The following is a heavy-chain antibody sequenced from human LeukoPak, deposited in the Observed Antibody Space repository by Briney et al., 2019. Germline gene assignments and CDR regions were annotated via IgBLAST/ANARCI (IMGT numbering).Heavy chain of an antibody. CDR1: GFTLSSYW. J-gene: IGHJ5*02. CDR2: INSAGSST. D-gene: IGHD2-21*02. Sequence: GGSLRLSCAASGFTLSSYWMHWVRQAPGKVLVWVSRINSAGSSTSYADSVKGRFTTSRHNAKHTLYLQMNSLIAEDTAVYYCARDWAYCAGDCYDWFDPWGQGTLVTVSS. CDR3: ARDWAYCAGDCYDWFDP. V-gene: IGHV3-74*01.